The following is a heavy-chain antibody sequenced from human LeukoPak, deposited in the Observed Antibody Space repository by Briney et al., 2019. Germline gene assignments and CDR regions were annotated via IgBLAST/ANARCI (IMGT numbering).Heavy chain of an antibody. D-gene: IGHD1-26*01. J-gene: IGHJ4*02. V-gene: IGHV1-69*04. CDR2: IIPIFGIA. CDR1: GGTFSSYA. CDR3: ASLGGSPTGGYYFDY. Sequence: GASVKVSCKASGGTFSSYAISWVRQAPGQGLEWMGRIIPIFGIANYAQKFQGRVTITADKSTSTAYMELSSLRSEDTAVYYCASLGGSPTGGYYFDYWGQGTLATVSS.